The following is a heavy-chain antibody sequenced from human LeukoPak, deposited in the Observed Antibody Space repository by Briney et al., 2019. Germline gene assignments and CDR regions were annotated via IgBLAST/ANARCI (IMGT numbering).Heavy chain of an antibody. J-gene: IGHJ6*02. Sequence: TLCLTCTVSAGAFSHNASMTTVSYYWGWIRHPPGKWLEGVGSIYYSGNTFYNPYLDSRVTISVDTSKNQFSLRLSSVTAADAAVYYCARRSGVTATYYGMDVRGQGTTVTVSS. CDR2: IYYSGNT. D-gene: IGHD2-21*02. V-gene: IGHV4-39*01. CDR3: ARRSGVTATYYGMDV. CDR1: AGAFSHNASMTTVSYY.